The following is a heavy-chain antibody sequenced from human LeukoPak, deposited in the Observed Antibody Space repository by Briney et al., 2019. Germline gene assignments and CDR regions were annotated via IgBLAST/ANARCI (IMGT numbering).Heavy chain of an antibody. CDR1: GFTFSNAW. CDR2: IVSKIDGGTT. CDR3: TTDEDWNYARKDV. D-gene: IGHD1-7*01. Sequence: PGGSLRLSCAASGFTFSNAWMSWVRQVPGKGLEWVGQIVSKIDGGTTDYAAPVKGRFTISRDDSESMLYLQMSSLKIEDTAVYYCTTDEDWNYARKDVWGQGATVIVSS. J-gene: IGHJ6*02. V-gene: IGHV3-15*04.